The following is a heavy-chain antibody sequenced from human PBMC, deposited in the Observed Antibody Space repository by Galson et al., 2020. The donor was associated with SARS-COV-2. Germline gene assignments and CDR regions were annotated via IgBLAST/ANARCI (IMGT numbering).Heavy chain of an antibody. CDR3: ASGSTDDYGDYLDNWFDP. CDR1: GGTFSSYA. CDR2: IIPIFGTA. V-gene: IGHV1-69*05. J-gene: IGHJ5*02. Sequence: ASVKVSCKASGGTFSSYAISWVRQAPGQGLEWMGGIIPIFGTANYAQKFQGRVTITTDESTSTAYMELSSLRSEDTAVYYCASGSTDDYGDYLDNWFDPWGQGTLVTVSS. D-gene: IGHD4-17*01.